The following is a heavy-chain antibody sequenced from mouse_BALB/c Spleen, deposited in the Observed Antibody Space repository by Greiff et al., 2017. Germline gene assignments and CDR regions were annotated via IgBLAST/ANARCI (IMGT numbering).Heavy chain of an antibody. CDR2: IDPSDSET. CDR3: AREGDEYDDY. CDR1: GYTFTSYW. Sequence: QVQLQQPGAELVKPGAPVKLSCKASGYTFTSYWMNWVKQRPGRGLEWIGRIDPSDSETHYNQKFKDKATLTVDKSSSTAYIQLSSLTSEDSAVYYCAREGDEYDDYWGQGTTLTVSS. D-gene: IGHD2-4*01. V-gene: IGHV1-69*02. J-gene: IGHJ2*01.